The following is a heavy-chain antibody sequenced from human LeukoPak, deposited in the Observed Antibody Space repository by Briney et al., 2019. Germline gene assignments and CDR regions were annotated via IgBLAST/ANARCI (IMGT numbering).Heavy chain of an antibody. J-gene: IGHJ4*02. D-gene: IGHD6-13*01. CDR3: ARLAAARPYDY. CDR1: GYTFTGYY. CDR2: INPNSGGT. Sequence: VASVKVSCKASGYTFTGYYMHWVRQAPGQGLEWMGWINPNSGGTNYAQKFQGRVTMTRDTSISTAYMELSGLRSDDTAVYYCARLAAARPYDYWGQGTLVTVSS. V-gene: IGHV1-2*02.